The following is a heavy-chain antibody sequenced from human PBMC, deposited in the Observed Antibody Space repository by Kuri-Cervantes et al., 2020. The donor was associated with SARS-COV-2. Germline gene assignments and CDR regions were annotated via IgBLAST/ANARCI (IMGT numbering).Heavy chain of an antibody. J-gene: IGHJ3*02. CDR2: VNHRGST. CDR1: GESFSGYY. V-gene: IGHV4-34*01. Sequence: SETLSLTCAFYGESFSGYYWNWIRQSPGKGLEWIGEVNHRGSTNYNPSLKSRVTISVDTSKNQFSLKLSSVTAADTAVYYCARYWSGYPPNAFDIWGQGTMVTVSS. D-gene: IGHD3-3*01. CDR3: ARYWSGYPPNAFDI.